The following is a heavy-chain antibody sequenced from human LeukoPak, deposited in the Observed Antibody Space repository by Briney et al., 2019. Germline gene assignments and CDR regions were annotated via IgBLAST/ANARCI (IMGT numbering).Heavy chain of an antibody. CDR1: GGSISSSSYY. V-gene: IGHV4-39*01. CDR3: ASEVAVAGTGDY. Sequence: SETLSLTCTVSGGSISSSSYYWGWIRQPPGKGLEWIGTVYYSGSTYYNPSHKSRVTISVDTSNHQFSLRLSSVPAADTAVYCCASEVAVAGTGDYWGQGTLVTVSS. CDR2: VYYSGST. D-gene: IGHD6-19*01. J-gene: IGHJ4*02.